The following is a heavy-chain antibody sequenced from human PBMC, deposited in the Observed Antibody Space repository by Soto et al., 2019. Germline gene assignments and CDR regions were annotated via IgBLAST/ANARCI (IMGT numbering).Heavy chain of an antibody. CDR1: GFTFSTYW. CDR3: ARDKVVGPTTLDY. Sequence: EVQLVESGGGLVQPGGSLRLSCVVSGFTFSTYWMSWVRQAPGKGLEWVANIKEDGSEKYYLDSVKGRFTIYRDNAKNSLYLQMNSPRAEYTAGYYCARDKVVGPTTLDYWGQGTLVTVSS. CDR2: IKEDGSEK. J-gene: IGHJ4*02. D-gene: IGHD1-26*01. V-gene: IGHV3-7*03.